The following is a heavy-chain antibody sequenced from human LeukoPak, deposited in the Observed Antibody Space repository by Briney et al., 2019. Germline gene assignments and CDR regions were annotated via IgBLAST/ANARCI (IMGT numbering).Heavy chain of an antibody. CDR2: KYYSGSA. CDR3: ATPYCSGISCLDVFNM. Sequence: SSETLSLTCSVSGVSISDGRYYWTWLRQHPGKGLEWIGYKYYSGSAKYNPSLKSRLTISVDPSKNQFSLQLRSVAAADTAMYYCATPYCSGISCLDVFNMWGQGTMATVSS. CDR1: GVSISDGRYY. D-gene: IGHD2-15*01. V-gene: IGHV4-31*03. J-gene: IGHJ3*02.